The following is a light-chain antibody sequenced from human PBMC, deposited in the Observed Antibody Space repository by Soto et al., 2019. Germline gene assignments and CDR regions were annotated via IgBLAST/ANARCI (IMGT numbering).Light chain of an antibody. CDR3: QQYGGSSWT. J-gene: IGKJ1*01. CDR2: GAS. CDR1: QSVSSSY. Sequence: EIVLTQSPCTLSWSPGERATLSCRASQSVSSSYLAWYHQKPGQAPRLLIFGASSRATGIPDRFSGSGSGTDFTLTISRLEPEDFAVYYCQQYGGSSWTFGQGTKVDIK. V-gene: IGKV3-20*01.